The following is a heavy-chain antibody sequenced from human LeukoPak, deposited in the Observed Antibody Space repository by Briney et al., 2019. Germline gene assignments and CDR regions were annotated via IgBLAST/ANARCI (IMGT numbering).Heavy chain of an antibody. CDR1: GYTFTGYY. Sequence: GASVKVSCKASGYTFTGYYMHWVRQAPGQGLEWMGWINPNSGGTNYAQKFQGRVTMTRDTSISTAYMELSRLRSDDTAVYYCARGESTTVDIVATNFDYWGQGTLVTVSS. CDR3: ARGESTTVDIVATNFDY. CDR2: INPNSGGT. D-gene: IGHD5-12*01. J-gene: IGHJ4*02. V-gene: IGHV1-2*02.